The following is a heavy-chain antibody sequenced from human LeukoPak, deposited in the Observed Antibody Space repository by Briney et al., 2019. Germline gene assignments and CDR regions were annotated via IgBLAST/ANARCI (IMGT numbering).Heavy chain of an antibody. V-gene: IGHV3-64D*09. CDR3: VRGYSFGPYGMDV. CDR1: GFTFSSYA. CDR2: INGSGGST. Sequence: GRSLRLSYAASGFTFSSYAMHWVRQAPGKGLEYVSAINGSGGSTYYADSVKGRFTISRDNSKNTLYLQMSSLRAEDTAVYFCVRGYSFGPYGMDVWGQGTTVTVSS. J-gene: IGHJ6*02. D-gene: IGHD2-15*01.